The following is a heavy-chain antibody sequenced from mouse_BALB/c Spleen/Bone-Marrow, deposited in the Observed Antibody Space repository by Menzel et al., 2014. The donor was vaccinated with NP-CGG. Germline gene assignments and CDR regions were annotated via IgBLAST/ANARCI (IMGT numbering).Heavy chain of an antibody. D-gene: IGHD2-4*01. J-gene: IGHJ2*01. Sequence: VQLQQSGAELAKPGAPVKMSCKASGYTFTSYWMHWVKQRPGQGLEWIGYINPSTGYTEYNQKFKDKATLTADKSSSTAYMQLSSLTSEDSAVYYCARSGDYGGFDYWGQGTTLTVSS. CDR1: GYTFTSYW. V-gene: IGHV1-7*01. CDR3: ARSGDYGGFDY. CDR2: INPSTGYT.